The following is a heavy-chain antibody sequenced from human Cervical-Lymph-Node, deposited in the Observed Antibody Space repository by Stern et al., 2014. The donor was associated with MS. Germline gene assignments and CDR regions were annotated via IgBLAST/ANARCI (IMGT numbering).Heavy chain of an antibody. CDR3: ARTWEVRGGEFDY. CDR2: IWYDGSNK. J-gene: IGHJ4*02. CDR1: GFTFSSYG. V-gene: IGHV3-33*01. D-gene: IGHD3-10*01. Sequence: QVQLVESGGGVVQPGRSLRLSCAASGFTFSSYGMHWVRQAPGKGLEWVAVIWYDGSNKYYADSVKGRFTISRDNSKNTLYLQMNSLRAEDTAVYYCARTWEVRGGEFDYWGQGTLVTVSS.